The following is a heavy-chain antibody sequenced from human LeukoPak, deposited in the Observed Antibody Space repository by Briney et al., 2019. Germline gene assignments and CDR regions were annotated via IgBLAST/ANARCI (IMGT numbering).Heavy chain of an antibody. J-gene: IGHJ4*02. CDR3: AKVGLYGDYLNYFDY. Sequence: GGSLRLSCVVSGFTFSSYWMYWVRQAPGKGLVWVSHINSDGSSTTYADSVKGRFTISRDNAKNSLYLQMNSLRAEDTALYYCAKVGLYGDYLNYFDYWGQGTLVTVSS. CDR1: GFTFSSYW. D-gene: IGHD4-17*01. CDR2: INSDGSST. V-gene: IGHV3-74*01.